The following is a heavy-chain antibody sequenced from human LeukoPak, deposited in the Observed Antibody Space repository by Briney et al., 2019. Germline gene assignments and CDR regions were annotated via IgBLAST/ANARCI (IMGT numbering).Heavy chain of an antibody. Sequence: GGSLRLSCAASGFTFSSYWMSWVRQAPGKGLEWVANIKQDGSEKYYVDSVKGRFTISRDNAKNSLYLQMNSLRAEDTAVYYCATAQNRNYYDSSGSNYYFDYWGQGTLVTVSS. CDR2: IKQDGSEK. CDR1: GFTFSSYW. CDR3: ATAQNRNYYDSSGSNYYFDY. D-gene: IGHD3-22*01. J-gene: IGHJ4*02. V-gene: IGHV3-7*01.